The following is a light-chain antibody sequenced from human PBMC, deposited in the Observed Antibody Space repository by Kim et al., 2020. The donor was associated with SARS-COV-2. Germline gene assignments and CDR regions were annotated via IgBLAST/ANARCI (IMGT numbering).Light chain of an antibody. V-gene: IGKV1-27*01. Sequence: ASVGDSVTITCRASQGINNDLAWYQQKPGKVPKVLIYAASALQSGVPSRFSGSGSGTDFTLTISSLQPEDVGTYYCQKYNGAPWTFGQGTKVDIK. CDR3: QKYNGAPWT. CDR2: AAS. CDR1: QGINND. J-gene: IGKJ1*01.